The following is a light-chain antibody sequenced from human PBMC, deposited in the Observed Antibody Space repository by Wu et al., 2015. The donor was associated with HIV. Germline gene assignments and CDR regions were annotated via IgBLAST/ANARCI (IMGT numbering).Light chain of an antibody. CDR2: GAS. CDR3: QQYDSSIT. J-gene: IGKJ5*01. V-gene: IGKV3-20*01. Sequence: EIVMTQSPATLSVSPGERVTLSCRASQSVSSKLAWYQQKPGQAPRLLIYGASNRATGTPDRFSGSGSGTDFTLTITRLEPQDFAVYYCQQYDSSITFGQGTRLDIK. CDR1: QSVSSK.